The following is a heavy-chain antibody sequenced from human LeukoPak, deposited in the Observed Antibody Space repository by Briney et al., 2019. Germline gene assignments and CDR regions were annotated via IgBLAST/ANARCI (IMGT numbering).Heavy chain of an antibody. V-gene: IGHV3-48*01. J-gene: IGHJ3*02. CDR2: ISSSSSTI. D-gene: IGHD2-15*01. CDR3: AGYCSGGSCYGEAFDI. Sequence: GGSLRLSCAASGFTFSSYSMNWVRQAPGKGLEWVSYISSSSSTIYYADSVKGRFTISRDNAKNSLYLQMNSLRAEDTAVYYCAGYCSGGSCYGEAFDIWGQGTMVTVSS. CDR1: GFTFSSYS.